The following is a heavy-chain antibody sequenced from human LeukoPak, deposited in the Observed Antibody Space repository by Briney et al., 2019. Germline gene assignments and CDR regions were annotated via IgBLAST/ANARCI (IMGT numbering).Heavy chain of an antibody. CDR1: GFTFSDYY. CDR3: SRDQYGSGWYVNF. D-gene: IGHD6-19*01. V-gene: IGHV3-11*01. J-gene: IGHJ4*02. Sequence: GGSLRLSCAASGFTFSDYYMSWIRQAPGKGLEWVSYISTSGSTIYYADSVKGRFTISRDNAKNSLYLQMNSLRAEDTAVYYCSRDQYGSGWYVNFWGRGTLVTVSS. CDR2: ISTSGSTI.